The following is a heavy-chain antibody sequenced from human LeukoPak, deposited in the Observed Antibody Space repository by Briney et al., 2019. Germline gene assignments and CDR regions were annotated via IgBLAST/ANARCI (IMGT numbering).Heavy chain of an antibody. Sequence: ASVKVSCKASGYTFTSYDINWVRQATGQGLEWMGWMNPNSGNTGYAQKFQGRVTMTRNTSISTAYMGLSSLRSEDTAVYYCARVFRRIAAATYYFDYWGQGTLVTVSS. D-gene: IGHD6-13*01. V-gene: IGHV1-8*01. CDR1: GYTFTSYD. J-gene: IGHJ4*02. CDR2: MNPNSGNT. CDR3: ARVFRRIAAATYYFDY.